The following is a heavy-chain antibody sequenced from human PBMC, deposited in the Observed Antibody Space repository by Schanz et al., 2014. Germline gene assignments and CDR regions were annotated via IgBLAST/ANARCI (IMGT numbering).Heavy chain of an antibody. J-gene: IGHJ5*02. D-gene: IGHD6-13*01. Sequence: QVQLQASGPGLVKPSETLSLTCTVSGGSMSGYHWIWIRPPPGRGLEWIGHIYYSGGTHYNPSLESRVTISIDMSKSQFSLTLSTVIAADTAIYFCARGAAAGIYNWFDPWGQGTQVIVSS. CDR3: ARGAAAGIYNWFDP. V-gene: IGHV4-59*13. CDR1: GGSMSGYH. CDR2: IYYSGGT.